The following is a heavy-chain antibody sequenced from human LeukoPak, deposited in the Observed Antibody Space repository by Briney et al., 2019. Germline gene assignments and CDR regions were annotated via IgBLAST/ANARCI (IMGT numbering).Heavy chain of an antibody. D-gene: IGHD1-26*01. CDR2: IKSKTDGGTT. Sequence: GGSLRLSCAASGFTFSSAWMGWVRQAPGKGLEWVGRIKSKTDGGTTDYAAPVKVRFTISRDDSKTTLYLQMSSLKSEDTAVYYCTADRGRTELPLFASWGQGTLGTVSS. CDR3: TADRGRTELPLFAS. V-gene: IGHV3-15*01. J-gene: IGHJ5*01. CDR1: GFTFSSAW.